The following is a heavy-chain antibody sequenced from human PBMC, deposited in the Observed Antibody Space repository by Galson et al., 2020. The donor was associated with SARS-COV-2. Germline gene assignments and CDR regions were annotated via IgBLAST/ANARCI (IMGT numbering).Heavy chain of an antibody. D-gene: IGHD3-10*01. CDR1: GYTFTSYD. CDR3: ARVVGGWFGEGNWFDP. CDR2: MNPNSGNT. Sequence: ASVKVSCKASGYTFTSYDINWVRQATGQGLEWMGWMNPNSGNTGYAQKFQGRVTMTRNTSISTAYMELSSLRSEDTAVYYCARVVGGWFGEGNWFDPWGQGTLVTVSS. V-gene: IGHV1-8*01. J-gene: IGHJ5*02.